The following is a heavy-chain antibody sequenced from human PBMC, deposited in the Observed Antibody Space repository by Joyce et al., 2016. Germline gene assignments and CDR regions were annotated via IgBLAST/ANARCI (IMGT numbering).Heavy chain of an antibody. CDR3: ARDVLTTVTKAYGY. D-gene: IGHD4-11*01. J-gene: IGHJ4*02. V-gene: IGHV3-21*01. CDR1: GFIFSSYS. Sequence: EVQLVESGGGLVKPGESLRLSCTASGFIFSSYSMTWVRQAAGKGLEWVSSISRGNTYIFHADAVKGRFTISRDNARNSPYLQMNSLRAEDTAVYYCARDVLTTVTKAYGYWGQGTLVAVSS. CDR2: ISRGNTYI.